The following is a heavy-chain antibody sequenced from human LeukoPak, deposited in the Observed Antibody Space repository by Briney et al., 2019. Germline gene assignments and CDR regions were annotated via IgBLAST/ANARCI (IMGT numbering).Heavy chain of an antibody. CDR1: GGSISSYY. CDR2: IYSSGNT. CDR3: VRVQVRPYYFDY. Sequence: PSETLSLTCTVSGGSISSYYWGWIRQPAGKGLEWIGRIYSSGNTDYNPSLKSRVTMSIHTSKNQFSLKLNSVTAADTAVYYCVRVQVRPYYFDYWGQGTLVTVSS. V-gene: IGHV4-4*07. J-gene: IGHJ4*02.